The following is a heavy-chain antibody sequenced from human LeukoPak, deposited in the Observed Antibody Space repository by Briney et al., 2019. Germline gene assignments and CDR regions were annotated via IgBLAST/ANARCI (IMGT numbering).Heavy chain of an antibody. CDR3: ARGVGPDY. J-gene: IGHJ4*02. D-gene: IGHD3-10*01. CDR2: IYYTGST. V-gene: IGHV4-59*01. Sequence: PSETLSLTCTVSGGSISSYYWSWIRQPPGEGLEWIGYIYYTGSTNYNPSLKSRVTLSIDASKNQFFLKLSSVTTADTAVYYCARGVGPDYWGQGTLVTVSS. CDR1: GGSISSYY.